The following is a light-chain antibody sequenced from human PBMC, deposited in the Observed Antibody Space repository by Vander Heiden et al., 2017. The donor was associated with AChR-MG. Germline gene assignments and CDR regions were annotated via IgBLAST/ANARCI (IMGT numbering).Light chain of an antibody. Sequence: EIVLTHSPATLSLSPGERATLSCRASQSVSSYLAWYQQKPGQAPRILIYDASNRATGIPARFSGSGSGTDFTLTISSLEPEDFAVYYCQQRSNWPPQVTFGGGTKVEIK. V-gene: IGKV3-11*01. CDR1: QSVSSY. J-gene: IGKJ4*01. CDR3: QQRSNWPPQVT. CDR2: DAS.